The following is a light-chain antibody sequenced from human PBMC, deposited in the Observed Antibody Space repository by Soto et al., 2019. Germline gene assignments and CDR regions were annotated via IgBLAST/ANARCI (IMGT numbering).Light chain of an antibody. CDR2: DAS. V-gene: IGKV3-20*01. Sequence: EIVMTQSPPTLSVSPGERATLSCRASQSVGSKLAWYQQRPGQAPRLLIYDASNRATGIPARFSGSGSGTDFTLTISRLEPEDFAVYYCQQYGSSPPYTFGQGTKLEIK. J-gene: IGKJ2*01. CDR3: QQYGSSPPYT. CDR1: QSVGSK.